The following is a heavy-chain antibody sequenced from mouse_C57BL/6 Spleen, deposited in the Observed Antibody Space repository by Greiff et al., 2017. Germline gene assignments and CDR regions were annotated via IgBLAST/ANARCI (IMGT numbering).Heavy chain of an antibody. Sequence: EVKLEESGGGLVQPGGSMKLSCVASGFTFSNYWMNWVRQSPEKGLEWVAQIRLKSDNYATHYAESVKGRFTISRDDSKSSVYLQMNNLRAEDTGIYYCTAGPLYGSYYWGQGTTLTVSS. CDR1: GFTFSNYW. D-gene: IGHD1-1*01. CDR2: IRLKSDNYAT. J-gene: IGHJ2*01. V-gene: IGHV6-3*01. CDR3: TAGPLYGSYY.